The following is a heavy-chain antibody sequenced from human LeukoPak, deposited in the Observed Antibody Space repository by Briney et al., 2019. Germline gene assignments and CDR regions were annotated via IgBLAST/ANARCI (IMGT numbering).Heavy chain of an antibody. J-gene: IGHJ4*02. V-gene: IGHV3-23*01. CDR3: VKAILTGYYRGYFDY. Sequence: GGSLRLSCAASGFTFRSYAMNWVRQAPGKGLEWVSSISGSGGSTYYADSVKGRFTISRDNSKNTLYLQMNSLRADDTAVYYCVKAILTGYYRGYFDYWGQGTLVTVSS. CDR2: ISGSGGST. CDR1: GFTFRSYA. D-gene: IGHD3-9*01.